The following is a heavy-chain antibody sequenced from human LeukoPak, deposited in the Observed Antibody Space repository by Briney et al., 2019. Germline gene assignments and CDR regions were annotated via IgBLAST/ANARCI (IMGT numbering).Heavy chain of an antibody. CDR3: ARNYCSSTSCYGGWFDP. Sequence: ASVKVSCKASGYTFTGYYMHWVRQAPGQGLEWMGWINPNSGGTNYAQKFQGRVTMTRDTSISTAYMELSRLRSDDTAVYYCARNYCSSTSCYGGWFDPWGQGTLVTVSS. CDR2: INPNSGGT. D-gene: IGHD2-2*01. V-gene: IGHV1-2*02. J-gene: IGHJ5*02. CDR1: GYTFTGYY.